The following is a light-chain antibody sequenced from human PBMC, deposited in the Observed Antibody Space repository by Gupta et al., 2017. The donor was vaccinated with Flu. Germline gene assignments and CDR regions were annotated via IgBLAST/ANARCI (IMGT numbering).Light chain of an antibody. CDR1: QSISRF. Sequence: EVVLTQSPATLSLSPGERATLSCRASQSISRFLAWYQQKPGQVPRLLIYDASKRATGIPARFSGSGSGTDFTLSISSLEPEDFAVYYCQQRSNWLFTFGPGTXVDIK. V-gene: IGKV3-11*01. CDR2: DAS. CDR3: QQRSNWLFT. J-gene: IGKJ3*01.